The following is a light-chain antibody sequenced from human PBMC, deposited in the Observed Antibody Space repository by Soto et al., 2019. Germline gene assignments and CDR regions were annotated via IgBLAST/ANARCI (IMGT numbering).Light chain of an antibody. J-gene: IGLJ2*01. CDR1: SSDVGTSNL. CDR2: EGS. Sequence: QSALTQPASVSGSPGQSITISCTGTSSDVGTSNLVSWYQHYPGKAPKLMIYEGSKRPSGVSNRFSGSKSGNTASLTISGLQAEDEADYYCCSYAGISTFVVFGGGTKLTVL. CDR3: CSYAGISTFVV. V-gene: IGLV2-23*03.